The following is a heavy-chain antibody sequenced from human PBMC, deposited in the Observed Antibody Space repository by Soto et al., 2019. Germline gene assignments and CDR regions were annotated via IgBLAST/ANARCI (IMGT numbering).Heavy chain of an antibody. J-gene: IGHJ6*02. CDR1: GYTFSTYG. CDR3: ERMGDVPYYYYGMDV. Sequence: QVQLVQSGAEVKKPGASVKVSCKASGYTFSTYGISWVRQAPGQGLEWMGWINGYNGNTNYAPKLQGRITMTTDTCTTTADMERRSLRSDDTAVYYCERMGDVPYYYYGMDVWGQGTTVTVSS. V-gene: IGHV1-18*01. CDR2: INGYNGNT. D-gene: IGHD3-16*01.